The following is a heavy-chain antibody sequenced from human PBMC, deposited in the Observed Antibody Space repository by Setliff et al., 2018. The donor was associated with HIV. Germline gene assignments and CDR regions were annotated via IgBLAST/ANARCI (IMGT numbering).Heavy chain of an antibody. CDR2: IKQDGSEK. J-gene: IGHJ4*02. V-gene: IGHV3-7*05. Sequence: PGGSLRLSCAASGFTFSSYWMSWVRQAPGKGLEWVANIKQDGSEKYYVDSVKGRFTISRDNSKNTLFLQMNSLRAEDTALYFCARRGDLLEGRQLDSWGQGTLVTVSS. CDR1: GFTFSSYW. D-gene: IGHD1-1*01. CDR3: ARRGDLLEGRQLDS.